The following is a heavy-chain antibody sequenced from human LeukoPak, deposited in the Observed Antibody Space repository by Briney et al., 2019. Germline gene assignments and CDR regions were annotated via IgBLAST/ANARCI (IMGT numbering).Heavy chain of an antibody. D-gene: IGHD3-10*01. Sequence: QTGGPLRLSCAASGFTFSIYGTHWVRQAPGKGLEWVAVIWNDGSNKYYADSVKGRFTISRDNSKNTLYLQMNSLRAEDTAVYSCARGSGPFDCWGQGTLVTVSS. J-gene: IGHJ4*02. V-gene: IGHV3-33*01. CDR3: ARGSGPFDC. CDR1: GFTFSIYG. CDR2: IWNDGSNK.